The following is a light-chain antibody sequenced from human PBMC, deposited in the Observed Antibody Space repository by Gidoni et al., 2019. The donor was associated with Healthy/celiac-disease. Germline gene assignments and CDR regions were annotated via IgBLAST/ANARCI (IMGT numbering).Light chain of an antibody. CDR3: QQSYSNPRT. J-gene: IGKJ1*01. Sequence: DIQMTQSPSSLSASVGDRVTITCRASQSISNYLNWYQQKPGKAPKVLIYAASSLQSGVPSRFSGSGSWTDFTLTISSLQPEDFATYYCQQSYSNPRTFGQGTKVEIK. V-gene: IGKV1-39*01. CDR2: AAS. CDR1: QSISNY.